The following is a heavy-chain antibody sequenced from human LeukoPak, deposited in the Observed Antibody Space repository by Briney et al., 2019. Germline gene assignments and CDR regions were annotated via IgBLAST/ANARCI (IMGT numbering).Heavy chain of an antibody. CDR2: IYYSGST. CDR1: GGSFSGYY. J-gene: IGHJ4*02. D-gene: IGHD3-16*02. CDR3: ARQGDYRYPFDS. Sequence: SETLSLTCAVYGGSFSGYYRSWIRQHPGKGLEWIGYIYYSGSTYYNPSLKRRVTISLDTSKNQFSLKLTSVTAADTAVYYCARQGDYRYPFDSWGRGTLVTVSS. V-gene: IGHV4-31*11.